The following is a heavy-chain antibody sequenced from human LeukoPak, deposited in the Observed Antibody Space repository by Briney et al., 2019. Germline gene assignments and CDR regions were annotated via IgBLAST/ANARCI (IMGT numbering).Heavy chain of an antibody. D-gene: IGHD6-19*01. Sequence: GGSLRLSCAASRFTFSTYAMIWVRQAPGKGLEWVSAITSGGTSTYYADFVRGRFTISRDNSKNTLYLQMNSLRAEDTAVYHCAKDLGTSGWYINSWGQGTLVTVSS. CDR3: AKDLGTSGWYINS. J-gene: IGHJ4*02. V-gene: IGHV3-23*01. CDR1: RFTFSTYA. CDR2: ITSGGTST.